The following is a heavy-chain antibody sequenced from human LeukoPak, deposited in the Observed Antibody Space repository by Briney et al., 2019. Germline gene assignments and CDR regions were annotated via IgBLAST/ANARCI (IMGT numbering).Heavy chain of an antibody. CDR1: GFTFSDYW. CDR3: ARDRWNFDY. V-gene: IGHV3-74*01. CDR2: INSDGTSI. D-gene: IGHD4-23*01. Sequence: GGSLRLSCAASGFTFSDYWMHWVRQAPGKGLVWVSRINSDGTSISYADSVKGRFTISRDNAKNTLCLQMNSLRADDTAVYYCARDRWNFDYWGQGTLVTVSS. J-gene: IGHJ4*02.